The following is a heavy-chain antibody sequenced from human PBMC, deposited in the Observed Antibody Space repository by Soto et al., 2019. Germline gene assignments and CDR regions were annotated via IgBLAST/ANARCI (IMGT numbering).Heavy chain of an antibody. J-gene: IGHJ4*02. V-gene: IGHV6-1*01. CDR2: TYYRSKWYD. CDR3: ARLLAATGSVDS. Sequence: SQTLSLTCAISGDSVSNNGAAWNWIRQSPSRGLEWLGRTYYRSKWYDAYADSLKDRITISPDTSKNQFSLHLTSVTPEDTAVYYCARLLAATGSVDSWGQGTLVTVS. CDR1: GDSVSNNGAA. D-gene: IGHD2-8*02.